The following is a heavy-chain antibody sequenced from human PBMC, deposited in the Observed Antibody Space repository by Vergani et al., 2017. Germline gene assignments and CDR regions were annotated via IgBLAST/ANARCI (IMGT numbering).Heavy chain of an antibody. CDR3: ARQRVQWLATYYFDY. CDR2: IYTSGST. CDR1: GGSISSGSYY. V-gene: IGHV4-61*02. J-gene: IGHJ4*02. Sequence: QVQLQESGPGLVKPSQTLSLTCTVSGGSISSGSYYWSWIRQPAGKGLEWIGRIYTSGSTNYNPSLKSRVTISVDTSKNQFSLKLSSVTAADTAVYYCARQRVQWLATYYFDYWGQGTLVTVSS. D-gene: IGHD6-19*01.